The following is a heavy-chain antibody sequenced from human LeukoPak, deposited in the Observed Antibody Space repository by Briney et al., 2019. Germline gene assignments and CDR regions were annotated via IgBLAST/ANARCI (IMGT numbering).Heavy chain of an antibody. D-gene: IGHD4-23*01. V-gene: IGHV5-51*01. CDR3: ARQYYGDNSGFDY. Sequence: GESLKISCKGSGYNFTNFWIGWVRQMPGKGLEWMGIIYPGDSDTRYSPSFQGQVTISADKSISTAYLQWSSLKASDTAMYYCARQYYGDNSGFDYWGQGTPVTVSS. CDR1: GYNFTNFW. CDR2: IYPGDSDT. J-gene: IGHJ4*02.